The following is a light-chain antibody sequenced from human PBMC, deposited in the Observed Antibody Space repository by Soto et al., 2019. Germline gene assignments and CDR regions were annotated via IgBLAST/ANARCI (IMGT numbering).Light chain of an antibody. CDR1: QSVSSN. Sequence: EIVMTQSPATLSVSPGERATLSCRASQSVSSNLAWYQQKPGQAPRLLIYGASTRATGIPARFSGSGSGTEFTLTISRLEPEDFAVYFCQQYGYSPGLACGGGTKVEIK. V-gene: IGKV3-15*01. J-gene: IGKJ4*01. CDR3: QQYGYSPGLA. CDR2: GAS.